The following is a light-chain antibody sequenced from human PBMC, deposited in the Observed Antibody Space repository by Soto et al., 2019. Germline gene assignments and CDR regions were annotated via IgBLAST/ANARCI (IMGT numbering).Light chain of an antibody. CDR2: GAS. CDR3: QQRSKWRT. J-gene: IGKJ1*01. CDR1: QSVGSSF. Sequence: EIGLTQSPGTGSLSPWERATLSCRASQSVGSSFIAWYQHKPGQAPRLLMYGASRATGIPDRFRGSGFGTDFTLTISRLETHDFAVYYCQQRSKWRTFGQGTKVDIK. V-gene: IGKV3D-20*02.